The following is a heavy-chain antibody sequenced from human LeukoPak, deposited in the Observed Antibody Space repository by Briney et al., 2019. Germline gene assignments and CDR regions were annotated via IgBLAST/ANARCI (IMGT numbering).Heavy chain of an antibody. J-gene: IGHJ4*02. CDR1: GGSISSGDYY. V-gene: IGHV4-30-4*01. Sequence: PSETLSLTCTVSGGSISSGDYYWSWIRQPPGKGLEWIGYIYYSGSTYYNPSLKSRVTISVDTSKNQFSLKLSSVTVADTAVYYCARGTSGDYVNYWSQGTLVTVSS. CDR3: ARGTSGDYVNY. D-gene: IGHD4-17*01. CDR2: IYYSGST.